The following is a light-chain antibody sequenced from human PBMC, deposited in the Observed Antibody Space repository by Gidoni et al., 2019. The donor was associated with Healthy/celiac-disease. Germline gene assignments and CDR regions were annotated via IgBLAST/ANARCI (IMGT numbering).Light chain of an antibody. CDR3: QQYNSYSPYT. CDR1: QSISSW. Sequence: DIQMTQPPSTLSASVGDRVTITCRASQSISSWLAWYQQKPGKAPKLLIYKASSLESGVPSRFSGSGSATEVTLTISSLQPDDFATYYCQQYNSYSPYTFGQGTRLEIK. J-gene: IGKJ2*01. CDR2: KAS. V-gene: IGKV1-5*03.